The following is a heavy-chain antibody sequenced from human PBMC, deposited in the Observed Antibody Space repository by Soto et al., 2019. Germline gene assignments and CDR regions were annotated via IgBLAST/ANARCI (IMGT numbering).Heavy chain of an antibody. V-gene: IGHV1-69*13. Sequence: GASVKVSCKASGGTFSSYAISWVRQAPGQGLEWMGGIIPIFGTANYAQKFQGRVTITADESTSTAYMELSSLRSDDTAVYYCARDRGRVVATNGLFDYWGQGTLVTVSS. CDR1: GGTFSSYA. D-gene: IGHD5-12*01. CDR3: ARDRGRVVATNGLFDY. CDR2: IIPIFGTA. J-gene: IGHJ4*02.